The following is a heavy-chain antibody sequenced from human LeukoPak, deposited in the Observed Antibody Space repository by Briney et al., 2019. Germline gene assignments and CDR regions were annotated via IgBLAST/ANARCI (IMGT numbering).Heavy chain of an antibody. D-gene: IGHD2-15*01. V-gene: IGHV5-51*01. Sequence: GESLKISCKGSGYSFTSYWIGWVRQMPGKGLGWMGIIYPGDSDTRYSPSFQGQVTISADKSISTAYLQWSSLKASDTAMYYCARALGYCSGGSCYYFDYWGQGTLVTVSS. CDR1: GYSFTSYW. CDR2: IYPGDSDT. J-gene: IGHJ4*02. CDR3: ARALGYCSGGSCYYFDY.